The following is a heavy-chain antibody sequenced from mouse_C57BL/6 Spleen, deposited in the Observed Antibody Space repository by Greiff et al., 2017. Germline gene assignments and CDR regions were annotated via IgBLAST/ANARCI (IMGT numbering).Heavy chain of an antibody. CDR2: FDPNSGGT. Sequence: VQLQQPGAELVKPGASVKLSCKASGYTFTSYWMHWVKQRPGRGLEWIGRFDPNSGGTKYNEKFKSKATLTVDKPSSTAYMQLSSLTSEDSAVYYCARKGHTAQATPFDYWGQGTTLTVSS. CDR3: ARKGHTAQATPFDY. CDR1: GYTFTSYW. J-gene: IGHJ2*01. V-gene: IGHV1-72*01. D-gene: IGHD3-2*02.